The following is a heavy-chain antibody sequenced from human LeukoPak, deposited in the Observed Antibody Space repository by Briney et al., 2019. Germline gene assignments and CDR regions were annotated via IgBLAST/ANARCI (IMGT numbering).Heavy chain of an antibody. V-gene: IGHV3-48*04. Sequence: PGGSLRLSCAASGFTFSNYAMNWVRQAPGKGLEWVSYISSSGSTIYYADSVKGRFTISRDNAKNSLYLQMNSLRAEDTAVYYCARGIFYHNYDILTGYYSYYYMDVWGKGTTVTVSS. CDR1: GFTFSNYA. J-gene: IGHJ6*03. CDR2: ISSSGSTI. D-gene: IGHD3-9*01. CDR3: ARGIFYHNYDILTGYYSYYYMDV.